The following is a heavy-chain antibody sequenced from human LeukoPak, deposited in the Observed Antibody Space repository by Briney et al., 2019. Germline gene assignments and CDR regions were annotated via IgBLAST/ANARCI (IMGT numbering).Heavy chain of an antibody. Sequence: SETLSLTCAVYGGSFSGYYWTWIRQPPGKGLEWIGYIYYSGSTNYNPSLKSRVSISVDTSKNQFSLKLSSVTAADTAVYYCARGSYGSGKNYYYGMDVWGKGTTVTVSS. V-gene: IGHV4-59*01. CDR2: IYYSGST. CDR1: GGSFSGYY. CDR3: ARGSYGSGKNYYYGMDV. J-gene: IGHJ6*04. D-gene: IGHD3-10*01.